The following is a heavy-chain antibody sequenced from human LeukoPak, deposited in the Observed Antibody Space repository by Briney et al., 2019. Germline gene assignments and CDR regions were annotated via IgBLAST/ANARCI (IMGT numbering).Heavy chain of an antibody. J-gene: IGHJ4*02. V-gene: IGHV1-2*06. CDR1: GYTFTGYY. D-gene: IGHD3-3*01. CDR3: ARFDYDLWSGAEY. CDR2: INPNTGDT. Sequence: GASVTVSCKASGYTFTGYYLEWVRQAPGQGLEWLGRINPNTGDTNFAREFQGRVTMTRDTSISTAYMALSRLRSDNTAMYYCARFDYDLWSGAEYWGQGTPVTVSS.